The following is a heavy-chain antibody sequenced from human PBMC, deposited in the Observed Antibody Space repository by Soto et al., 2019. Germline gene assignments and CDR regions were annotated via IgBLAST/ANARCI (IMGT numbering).Heavy chain of an antibody. V-gene: IGHV3-49*03. Sequence: PGGSLRLSCAASGFTCGDSTMSWFRQATGKGLEWGGLIRSKAYGGTTEYAASVKGRFTISRDDSKSIAYMQMNNLKTEDTAVYYCARALRYCSSTACYFAFDIWGRGTLVTVSS. CDR3: ARALRYCSSTACYFAFDI. D-gene: IGHD2-2*01. J-gene: IGHJ3*02. CDR1: GFTCGDST. CDR2: IRSKAYGGTT.